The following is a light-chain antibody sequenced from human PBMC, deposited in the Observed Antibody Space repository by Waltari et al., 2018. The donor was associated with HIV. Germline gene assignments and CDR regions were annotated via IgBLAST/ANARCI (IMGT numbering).Light chain of an antibody. CDR2: SAS. CDR3: QQYATSPELT. V-gene: IGKV3-20*01. Sequence: ERATLSCTASQNVISGYLAWYQQKPGRAPRLVISSASSRAVGIPDRFSGSGSGTHFTLTISRVEPEDFAVYFCQQYATSPELTFGGGTKLEIK. CDR1: QNVISGY. J-gene: IGKJ4*01.